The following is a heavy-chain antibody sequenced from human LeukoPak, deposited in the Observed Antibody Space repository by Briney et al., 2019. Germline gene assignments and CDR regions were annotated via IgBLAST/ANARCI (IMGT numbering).Heavy chain of an antibody. CDR3: ARHYYGSGSPTGGAFDV. CDR2: IYPGGST. Sequence: SGESLRLSCAASGFIVSNNHMSWVRQAPGKGLEWVSIIYPGGSTYYADSVKGRFTFSRDNAKNTVYLQMNTLRADDTGVYYCARHYYGSGSPTGGAFDVWGQGTMVTVSS. CDR1: GFIVSNNH. D-gene: IGHD3-10*01. J-gene: IGHJ3*01. V-gene: IGHV3-53*01.